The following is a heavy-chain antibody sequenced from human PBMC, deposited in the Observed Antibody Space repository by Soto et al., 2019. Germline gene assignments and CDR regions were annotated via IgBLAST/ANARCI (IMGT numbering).Heavy chain of an antibody. Sequence: EVQLVESGGGLVQPGGSLRLSCAASGFTFSSYWMSWVRQAPGKGLEWVANMKQDGIEKYYVDSVKGRFTISRDNAKNSLYLQMNSPRAEATAMYYCARNPPMTRGNGMDVWGQGTTVTVSS. V-gene: IGHV3-7*01. J-gene: IGHJ6*02. D-gene: IGHD3-10*01. CDR3: ARNPPMTRGNGMDV. CDR1: GFTFSSYW. CDR2: MKQDGIEK.